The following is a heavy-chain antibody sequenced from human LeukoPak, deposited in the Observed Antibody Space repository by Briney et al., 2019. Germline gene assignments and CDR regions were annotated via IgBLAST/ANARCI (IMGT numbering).Heavy chain of an antibody. CDR3: ARVVNGYVDY. D-gene: IGHD2-8*01. Sequence: PGGSLRLSCAASGFTFSSYRMNWVRQAPGKGLKWVSFISASSNYIYYADSVKGRFTISRDNAQNSMYLQMNSLRAEDTAVYFCARVVNGYVDYWGQGTLVTVSS. V-gene: IGHV3-21*06. CDR1: GFTFSSYR. CDR2: ISASSNYI. J-gene: IGHJ4*02.